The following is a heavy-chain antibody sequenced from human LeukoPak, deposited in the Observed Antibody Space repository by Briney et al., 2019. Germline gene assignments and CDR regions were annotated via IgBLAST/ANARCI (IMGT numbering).Heavy chain of an antibody. Sequence: GRSLRLSCAASGFTFDDYAMHWVRQAPGKGLEWVSGISWNSGSIGYADSVKGRFTISRDNSKNTLYLQMNSLRAEDTAVYYCARGEMEQFAITQNWYFDLWGRGTLVTVSS. J-gene: IGHJ2*01. CDR3: ARGEMEQFAITQNWYFDL. V-gene: IGHV3-9*01. CDR1: GFTFDDYA. D-gene: IGHD1/OR15-1a*01. CDR2: ISWNSGSI.